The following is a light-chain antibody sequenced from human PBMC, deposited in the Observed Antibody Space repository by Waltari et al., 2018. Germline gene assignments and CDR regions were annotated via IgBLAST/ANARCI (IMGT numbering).Light chain of an antibody. CDR1: HSNIGCNS. Sequence: QSVLSQPPSASASPGQGVTISCSGSHSNIGCNSVFRYQHVPGTAPKLVIFRDSQRPSGVPGRFSGSKSGTSASLAISGLRSEDEADYYCASWDQSLRGVVFGGGTKLTVL. V-gene: IGLV1-47*01. J-gene: IGLJ2*01. CDR2: RDS. CDR3: ASWDQSLRGVV.